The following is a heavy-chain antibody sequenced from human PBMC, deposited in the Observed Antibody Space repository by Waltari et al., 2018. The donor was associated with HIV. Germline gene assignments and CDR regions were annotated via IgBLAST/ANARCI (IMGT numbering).Heavy chain of an antibody. CDR1: ESSFILAG. V-gene: IGHV3-21*02. CDR3: ARLITNAPANFDL. J-gene: IGHJ4*02. D-gene: IGHD1-20*01. CDR2: ISSTSAYL. Sequence: EVQLVQSGGGLVRPGGSLRLSWAGPESSFILAGMSWVRQAPGKGLEWVSSISSTSAYLDYADSVRSRVTISRDNAQSSLVLQMDRLRPEDTGVYYCARLITNAPANFDLWGQGTLVAVSS.